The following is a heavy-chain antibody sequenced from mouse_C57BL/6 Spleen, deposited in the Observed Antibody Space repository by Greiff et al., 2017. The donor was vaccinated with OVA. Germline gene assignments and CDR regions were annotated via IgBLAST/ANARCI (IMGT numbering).Heavy chain of an antibody. CDR1: GYTFTSYW. Sequence: QVQLQQPGAELVKPGASVKMSCKASGYTFTSYWITWVKQRPGHGLEWIGDIYPGSGSTNYNEKFKSKATLTVDTSSSTAYMQLSSRTSEDSAVYYCARTGTGYAMDYWGQGTSVTVSS. D-gene: IGHD4-1*01. V-gene: IGHV1-55*01. CDR3: ARTGTGYAMDY. CDR2: IYPGSGST. J-gene: IGHJ4*01.